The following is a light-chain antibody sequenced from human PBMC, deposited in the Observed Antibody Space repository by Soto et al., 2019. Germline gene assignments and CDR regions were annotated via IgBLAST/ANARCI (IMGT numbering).Light chain of an antibody. CDR1: QSVSSS. CDR3: HQRSNLFT. CDR2: DAS. V-gene: IGKV3-11*01. Sequence: EIVLTQSPATLSLSPGERAILSCRASQSVSSSLGWYQQKPGQAPRLLIYDASNRATGIPARFSGSGSGTDFTLTISSLEPEDFAVYYCHQRSNLFTFGPGTKVDIK. J-gene: IGKJ3*01.